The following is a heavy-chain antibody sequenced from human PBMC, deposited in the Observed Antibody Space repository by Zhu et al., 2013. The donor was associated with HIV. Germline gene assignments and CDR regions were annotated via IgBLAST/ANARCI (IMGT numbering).Heavy chain of an antibody. CDR1: GYTFTSYD. D-gene: IGHD7-27*01. CDR2: MNPNSGNT. V-gene: IGHV1-8*01. Sequence: QVQLVQSGAEVKKPGASVKVSCKASGYTFTSYDMNWVRQATGQGLEWMGWMNPNSGNTGYAQKFQGRVTMTRNSAISTAYMELSSLRSEDTAVYYCARLTGVEPDDGAFDIVGPRDKWSPVSS. CDR3: ARLTGVEPDDGAFDI. J-gene: IGHJ3*02.